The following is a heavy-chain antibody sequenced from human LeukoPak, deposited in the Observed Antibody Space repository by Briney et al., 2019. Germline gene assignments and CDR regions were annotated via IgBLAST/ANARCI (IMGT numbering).Heavy chain of an antibody. V-gene: IGHV4-30-4*01. CDR1: GGSISSGDYY. Sequence: SETLSLTCTVSGGSISSGDYYWSWIRQSPGKGLEWIGYIYYSGSTYYNPSLKSRVTISVDTSKNQFSLKLSSVTAADTAVYYCARGPRRSGWRDYWGQGTLVTVSS. CDR3: ARGPRRSGWRDY. D-gene: IGHD6-19*01. CDR2: IYYSGST. J-gene: IGHJ4*02.